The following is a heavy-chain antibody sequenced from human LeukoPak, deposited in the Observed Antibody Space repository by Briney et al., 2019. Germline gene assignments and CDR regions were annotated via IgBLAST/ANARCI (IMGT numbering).Heavy chain of an antibody. V-gene: IGHV3-33*01. CDR3: ARGNYYDSSGYFDY. D-gene: IGHD3-22*01. J-gene: IGHJ4*02. Sequence: GRSLRLSCAASGFTFGSYGMHWVRQAPGKGLEWVAVIWYDGSNKYYADSVKGRFTISRDNSKNTLYLQMNSLRAEDTAVYYCARGNYYDSSGYFDYWGQGTLVTVSS. CDR1: GFTFGSYG. CDR2: IWYDGSNK.